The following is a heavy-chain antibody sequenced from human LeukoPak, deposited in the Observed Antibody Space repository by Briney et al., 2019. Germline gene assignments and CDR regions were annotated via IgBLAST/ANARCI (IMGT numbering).Heavy chain of an antibody. J-gene: IGHJ4*02. CDR2: IHTGSSSI. D-gene: IGHD3-16*01. V-gene: IGHV3-48*02. CDR3: ARGGRFFDY. CDR1: GLSFSKAW. Sequence: GGSLRLSCAASGLSFSKAWMSWVRQAPGKGLEWVSYIHTGSSSIYYADSVKGRFTISRDDAKNSLYLQMNSLRDEDTAVYYCARGGRFFDYWGQGTLVTVSS.